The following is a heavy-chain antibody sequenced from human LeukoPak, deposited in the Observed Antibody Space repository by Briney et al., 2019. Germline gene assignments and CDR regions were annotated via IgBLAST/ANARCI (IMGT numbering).Heavy chain of an antibody. V-gene: IGHV4-34*01. Sequence: PSETLSLTCAVYGGSFSGYYWSWIRQPPGKGLEWIGEINHSGSTNYNPSLKSRVTISVDTSKNQFSLKLSSVTAADTAVYYCARLDDLYCSGGSCPLLWPLEGWRDYWGQGTLVTVSS. CDR3: ARLDDLYCSGGSCPLLWPLEGWRDY. D-gene: IGHD2-15*01. CDR2: INHSGST. J-gene: IGHJ4*02. CDR1: GGSFSGYY.